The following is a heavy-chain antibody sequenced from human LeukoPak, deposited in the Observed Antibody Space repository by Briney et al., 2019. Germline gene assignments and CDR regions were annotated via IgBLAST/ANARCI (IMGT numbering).Heavy chain of an antibody. CDR1: AFTVSSNY. CDR2: FYSGGTT. D-gene: IGHD1-7*01. CDR3: ARLELELRDYYSYYMDV. V-gene: IGHV3-66*04. Sequence: PGGSLRLSCAASAFTVSSNYRTWVRQAPGKGLEWGSLFYSGGTTYYADSVKGRFTISRDNSKNTLYLQMNSLRAEDTAVYYCARLELELRDYYSYYMDVWGKGTTVTVSS. J-gene: IGHJ6*03.